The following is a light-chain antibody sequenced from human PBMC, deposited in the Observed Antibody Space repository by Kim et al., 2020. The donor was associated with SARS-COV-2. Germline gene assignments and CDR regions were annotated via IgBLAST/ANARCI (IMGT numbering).Light chain of an antibody. CDR3: QAYDSSNVL. V-gene: IGLV6-57*01. J-gene: IGLJ2*01. Sequence: GKTGTNSCTRSSGSIARNNVQWDQKRPGSSPTTVIYGDSQRRSGVPDRCSGSIDSSSNSASLTISGLKTEDEADYYCQAYDSSNVLFGGGTQLTVL. CDR2: GDS. CDR1: SGSIARNN.